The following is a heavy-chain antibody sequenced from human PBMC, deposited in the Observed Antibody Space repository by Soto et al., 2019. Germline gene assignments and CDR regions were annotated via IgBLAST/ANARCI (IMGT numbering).Heavy chain of an antibody. CDR3: ARSYSNYNQEDGMDV. J-gene: IGHJ6*02. CDR1: GYTFTSYG. Sequence: ASVKVSCKASGYTFTSYGISWVRQAPGQGLEWMGIISASGDTTGYAQKFQGRVTMTRDTSTSTVYMELSSLRSEDTAVYYCARSYSNYNQEDGMDVWGQGTTVTVSS. CDR2: ISASGDTT. D-gene: IGHD4-4*01. V-gene: IGHV1-46*01.